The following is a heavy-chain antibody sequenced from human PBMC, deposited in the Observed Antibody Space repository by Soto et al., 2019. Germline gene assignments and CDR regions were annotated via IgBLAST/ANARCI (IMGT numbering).Heavy chain of an antibody. CDR2: FDPEDGET. J-gene: IGHJ4*02. Sequence: ASVKVSCKVSGYTLTELSMHWVRQAPGKGLEWMGGFDPEDGETIYAQKFQGRVTMTEDTSTDTAYMELSSLRSEDTAVYYCATSFREQQLAGPDYWGQGTLVTVSS. CDR1: GYTLTELS. V-gene: IGHV1-24*01. CDR3: ATSFREQQLAGPDY. D-gene: IGHD6-13*01.